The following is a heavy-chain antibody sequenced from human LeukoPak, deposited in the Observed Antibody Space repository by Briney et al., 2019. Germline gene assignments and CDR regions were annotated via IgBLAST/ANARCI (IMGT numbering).Heavy chain of an antibody. CDR3: AKGNSGSARFDY. D-gene: IGHD1-26*01. CDR2: ISYDGSNK. V-gene: IGHV3-30*18. Sequence: GGSLRLSCAASGFTFSSDGMHWVRQAPGKGLEWLAVISYDGSNKYYADSVKGRFTISRDNSKNTLYLQMNSLRAEDTAVYYCAKGNSGSARFDYWGQGTLVTVSS. J-gene: IGHJ4*02. CDR1: GFTFSSDG.